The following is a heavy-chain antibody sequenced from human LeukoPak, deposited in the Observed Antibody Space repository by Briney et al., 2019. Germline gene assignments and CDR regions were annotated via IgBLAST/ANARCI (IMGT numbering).Heavy chain of an antibody. D-gene: IGHD4-17*01. CDR3: ARDGYGDYFFDY. J-gene: IGHJ4*02. CDR1: GFTFRNHA. Sequence: PGGSLRLSCAASGFTFRNHAMSWVRQAPGKGLEWVSAIGDSGISTFYADSVKGRFTISRDNAKNSLYLQMNSLTAEDTAVYYCARDGYGDYFFDYWGQGTLVTVSS. CDR2: IGDSGIST. V-gene: IGHV3-23*01.